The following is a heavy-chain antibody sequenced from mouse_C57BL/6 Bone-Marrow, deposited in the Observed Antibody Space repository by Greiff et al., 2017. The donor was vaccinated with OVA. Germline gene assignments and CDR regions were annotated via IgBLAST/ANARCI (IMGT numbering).Heavy chain of an antibody. CDR3: ASYGKRVDY. Sequence: QVQLKESGAELARPGASVKMSCKASGYTFTSYTMHWVKQRPGQGLEWIGYINPSSGYTKYNQKFKDKATLTADKSSSTAYMQLSSLTSEDSAVYYCASYGKRVDYCGQGTSVTVSS. J-gene: IGHJ4*01. V-gene: IGHV1-4*01. D-gene: IGHD2-1*01. CDR2: INPSSGYT. CDR1: GYTFTSYT.